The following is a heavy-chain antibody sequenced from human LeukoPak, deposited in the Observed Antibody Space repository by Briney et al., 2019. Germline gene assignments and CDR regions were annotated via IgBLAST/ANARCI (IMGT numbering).Heavy chain of an antibody. CDR3: ARGHGGGIAVAVEFDY. Sequence: LGASVKVSCKASGYTFTGYYMHWVRQAPGQGLEWMGWINPNSGGTNYAQKFQGRVTMTRDTSISTAYMELSRLRSDDTAVYYCARGHGGGIAVAVEFDYWGQGTLVTVSS. CDR2: INPNSGGT. D-gene: IGHD6-19*01. V-gene: IGHV1-2*03. J-gene: IGHJ4*02. CDR1: GYTFTGYY.